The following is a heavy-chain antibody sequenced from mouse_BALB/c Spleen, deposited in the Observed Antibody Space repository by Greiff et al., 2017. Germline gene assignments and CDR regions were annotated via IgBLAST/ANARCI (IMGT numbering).Heavy chain of an antibody. V-gene: IGHV14-3*02. CDR2: IDPANGNT. D-gene: IGHD1-1*01. CDR3: ARCPYYYGSSHYAMDY. J-gene: IGHJ4*01. Sequence: EVKVVESGAELVKPGASVKLSCTASGFNIKDTYMHWVKQRPEQGLEWIGRIDPANGNTKYDPKFQGKATITADTSSNTAYLQLSSLTSEDTAVYYCARCPYYYGSSHYAMDYWGQGTSVTVSS. CDR1: GFNIKDTY.